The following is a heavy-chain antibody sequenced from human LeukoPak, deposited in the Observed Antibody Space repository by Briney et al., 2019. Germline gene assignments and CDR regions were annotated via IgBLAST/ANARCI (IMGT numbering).Heavy chain of an antibody. J-gene: IGHJ4*02. CDR3: ARDGNCSGIGCMYYFDY. D-gene: IGHD2-2*01. Sequence: ASVKVSFKASGYTFTNYYIHWVRQAPGQGLEWMGIIYPGGGGSTYAQMFQGRVTMTRDTSTSTVYMELSSLRSEDTAVYFCARDGNCSGIGCMYYFDYWGQGTLVTVSS. V-gene: IGHV1-46*01. CDR2: IYPGGGGS. CDR1: GYTFTNYY.